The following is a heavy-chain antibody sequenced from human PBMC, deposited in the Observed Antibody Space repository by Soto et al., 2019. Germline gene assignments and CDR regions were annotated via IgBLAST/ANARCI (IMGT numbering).Heavy chain of an antibody. CDR2: IRGSSGST. J-gene: IGHJ4*02. V-gene: IGHV3-23*01. CDR1: GFTFSTFD. CDR3: GKGASLDY. Sequence: EVQLLESGGGLIQPGGSLILSCAASGFTFSTFDMTWVRQPPGKGLEWVSLIRGSSGSTYYADSVKGRFTITNDNSKNTLYLQMNILRAEDTAVYFCGKGASLDYWGQGNMVTVSS.